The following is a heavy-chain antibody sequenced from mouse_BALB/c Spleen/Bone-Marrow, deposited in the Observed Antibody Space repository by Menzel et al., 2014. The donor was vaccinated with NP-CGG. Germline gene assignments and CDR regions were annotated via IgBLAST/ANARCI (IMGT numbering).Heavy chain of an antibody. D-gene: IGHD4-1*01. CDR3: VKSITGNY. Sequence: EVQLQQSGAELVKPGASVKLSCTASGFNIKDTYMHWVRQRPEQGLEWIGRIDPANGNIKYDPKFQGKAAITADTSSNTAHLQLSSLTSEDTAVYYSVKSITGNYWGQGTTLTVSS. CDR1: GFNIKDTY. CDR2: IDPANGNI. V-gene: IGHV14-3*02. J-gene: IGHJ2*01.